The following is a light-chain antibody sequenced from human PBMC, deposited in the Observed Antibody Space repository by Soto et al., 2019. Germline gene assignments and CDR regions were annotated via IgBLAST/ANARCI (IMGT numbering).Light chain of an antibody. CDR1: HSNIGGNA. Sequence: QAVLTQPPSASGSPGQGVTISCSGSHSNIGGNAVNWYQQLPGTAPTLLIYSNNERPSGVPDRFSGSKSGTSASLAISGLQSEDAADYYCAAWDDSLDGYVFGTGTKVTVL. CDR3: AAWDDSLDGYV. V-gene: IGLV1-44*01. CDR2: SNN. J-gene: IGLJ1*01.